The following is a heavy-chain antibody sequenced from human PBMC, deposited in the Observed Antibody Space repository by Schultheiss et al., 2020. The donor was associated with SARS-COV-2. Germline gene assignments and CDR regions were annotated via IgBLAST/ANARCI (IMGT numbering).Heavy chain of an antibody. V-gene: IGHV4-39*01. CDR3: ASGPLLPGDY. D-gene: IGHD2-15*01. J-gene: IGHJ4*02. CDR1: GGSISRSSYF. CDR2: IYYTGNT. Sequence: SQTLSLTCTVSGGSISRSSYFWGWIRQPPGKVLEWIGTIYYTGNTYYNPSLKSRVTISVDTSKNQFSLQLSSVTAADTAMYFCASGPLLPGDYWGQGTMVTVSS.